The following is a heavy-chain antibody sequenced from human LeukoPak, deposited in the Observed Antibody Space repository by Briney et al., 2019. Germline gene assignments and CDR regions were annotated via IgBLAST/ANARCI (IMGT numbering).Heavy chain of an antibody. Sequence: SETLSLTCTVSGGSISSSTYYWGWIRQPPGKGLEWIGNIYSSGSTYYNPSLKSRVTISVDTSKNQFSLKLNSVTAADTAVYYCAKNYYDSSGYGNWGQGTLVTVSS. CDR1: GGSISSSTYY. D-gene: IGHD3-22*01. CDR3: AKNYYDSSGYGN. J-gene: IGHJ4*02. CDR2: IYSSGST. V-gene: IGHV4-39*07.